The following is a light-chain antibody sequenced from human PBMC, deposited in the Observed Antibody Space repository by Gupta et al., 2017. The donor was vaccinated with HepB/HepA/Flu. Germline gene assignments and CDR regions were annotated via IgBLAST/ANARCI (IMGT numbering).Light chain of an antibody. CDR3: QQNSSTPS. Sequence: DIQMTQSPSSLSASVGDRVTITCRASQSIGKYLNWYQKKPGKPPNLLIYIASRLQTGVPSRFSGSGSGTDFTLTISSLQPEDFANYYWQQNSSTPSFGHGTKVDIK. CDR1: QSIGKY. J-gene: IGKJ3*01. CDR2: IAS. V-gene: IGKV1-39*01.